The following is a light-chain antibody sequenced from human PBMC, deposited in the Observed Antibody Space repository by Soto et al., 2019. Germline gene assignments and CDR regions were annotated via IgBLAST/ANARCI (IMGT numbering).Light chain of an antibody. V-gene: IGKV3-20*01. CDR2: GAS. CDR3: QHYGRSPPT. J-gene: IGKJ1*01. Sequence: EIVLTQSPGTLSLSPGERATLSCRASQSVSTNYLAWYQRKPAPAPRLLIYGASSRATDIQNRFSGSGSVTDFTLIITRLEAEHFAVYFCQHYGRSPPTFGQGTKVEIE. CDR1: QSVSTNY.